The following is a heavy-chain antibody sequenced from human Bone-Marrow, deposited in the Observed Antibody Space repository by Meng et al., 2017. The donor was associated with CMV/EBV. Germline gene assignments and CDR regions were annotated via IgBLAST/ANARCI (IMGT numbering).Heavy chain of an antibody. Sequence: GESLKISCAASGFTFSSYGMHWVRQAPGKGLEWVAVISYDGSNKYYADSVKGRFTISRDNSKNTLYMQMNSLRGEDTAVYYCARESTPGNNGMDVWGQGTTVTVSS. CDR1: GFTFSSYG. V-gene: IGHV3-30*19. D-gene: IGHD2-15*01. CDR3: ARESTPGNNGMDV. J-gene: IGHJ6*02. CDR2: ISYDGSNK.